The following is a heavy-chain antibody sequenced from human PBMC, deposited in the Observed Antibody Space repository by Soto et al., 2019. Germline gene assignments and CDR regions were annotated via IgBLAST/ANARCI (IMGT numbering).Heavy chain of an antibody. V-gene: IGHV4-59*01. CDR1: SGSIRTSY. Sequence: QVQLQESGPGLVKPSETLSLTCTVPSGSIRTSYWTWIRQFPGKRLEWIAHIHNSGNTNSNPSLNSRVTTSMDTSKNQISLRLTSVTAADTAMYYCARLQYTVVTPIDMWGQGTIVTVTS. D-gene: IGHD4-17*01. CDR3: ARLQYTVVTPIDM. CDR2: IHNSGNT. J-gene: IGHJ3*02.